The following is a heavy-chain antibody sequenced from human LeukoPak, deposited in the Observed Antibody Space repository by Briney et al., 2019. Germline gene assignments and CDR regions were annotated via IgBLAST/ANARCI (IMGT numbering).Heavy chain of an antibody. CDR3: AREHCSSTCYYDY. CDR1: GGSFSGYY. V-gene: IGHV4-34*01. Sequence: SETLSLTCAVYGGSFSGYYWSWIRQPPGKGLEWIGEINHSGTTDYNPSLKSRVTISVDTSKNQFSLKLSSVTAADTAVYYCAREHCSSTCYYDYWGQGTLVTVSS. J-gene: IGHJ4*02. D-gene: IGHD2-2*01. CDR2: INHSGTT.